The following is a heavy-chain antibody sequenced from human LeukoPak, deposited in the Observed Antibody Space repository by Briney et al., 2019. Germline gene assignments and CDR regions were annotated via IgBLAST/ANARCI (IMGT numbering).Heavy chain of an antibody. V-gene: IGHV3-30*18. D-gene: IGHD6-19*01. CDR2: ISYDGSNK. Sequence: GGSLRLSCAASGLTFSSYGMHWVRQAPGKGLEWVAVISYDGSNKYYADSMKGRFTISRDNSKNTLYLQMNSLRAEDTAVYYCAKARGRYSSGWYSFDYWGQGTLVTVSS. CDR1: GLTFSSYG. J-gene: IGHJ4*02. CDR3: AKARGRYSSGWYSFDY.